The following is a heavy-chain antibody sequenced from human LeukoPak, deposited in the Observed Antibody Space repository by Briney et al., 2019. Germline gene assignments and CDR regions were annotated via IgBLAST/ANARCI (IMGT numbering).Heavy chain of an antibody. CDR2: IYYSGST. J-gene: IGHJ3*02. V-gene: IGHV4-31*03. Sequence: KSSETLSLTCTVSGGSISSGDFYWSWVRQHPGKGLEWIGYIYYSGSTYYNPSLKSRVTISVDTSKNQFSLKLSSVTAADTAVYYCASQDTFYDSSGFRSREAFDIWGQGTMVTVSS. CDR3: ASQDTFYDSSGFRSREAFDI. CDR1: GGSISSGDFY. D-gene: IGHD3-22*01.